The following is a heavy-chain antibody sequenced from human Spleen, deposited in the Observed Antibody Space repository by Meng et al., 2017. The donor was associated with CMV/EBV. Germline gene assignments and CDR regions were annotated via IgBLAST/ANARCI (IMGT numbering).Heavy chain of an antibody. Sequence: GGSLRLSCAASGFNFKNYWMTWVRQAPGKGLELVANIRQDGREKYYVDSVKGRFTISRDNAENSLYLQMNSLRVEDTAVYYRARDVPSSSWYVGFDDWGQGTLVTVSS. J-gene: IGHJ4*02. CDR3: ARDVPSSSWYVGFDD. D-gene: IGHD6-13*01. V-gene: IGHV3-7*01. CDR1: GFNFKNYW. CDR2: IRQDGREK.